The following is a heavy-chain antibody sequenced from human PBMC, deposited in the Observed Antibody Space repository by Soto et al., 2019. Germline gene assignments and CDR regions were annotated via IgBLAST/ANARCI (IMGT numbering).Heavy chain of an antibody. V-gene: IGHV1-69*02. Sequence: VQLVQSGAEVKKPGSSVKVSCKASGGTFSRYTFTWVRQAPGQGLEWMGRIIPIVDIPNYAQKFQGRVTITADKSTSTAYMELSRLTSYDTAVYYCGRHFPGVLVLGTSPPGGDNFGWDVWGQGTTVSVS. D-gene: IGHD2-8*02. CDR3: GRHFPGVLVLGTSPPGGDNFGWDV. CDR1: GGTFSRYT. CDR2: IIPIVDIP. J-gene: IGHJ6*02.